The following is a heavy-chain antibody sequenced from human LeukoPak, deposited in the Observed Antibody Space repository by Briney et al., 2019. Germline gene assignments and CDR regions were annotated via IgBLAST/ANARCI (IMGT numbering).Heavy chain of an antibody. D-gene: IGHD3-3*01. CDR1: VDSISSTNYY. V-gene: IGHV4-39*07. CDR3: ARVGDFCPNNCYYFDY. CDR2: IYYSGST. J-gene: IGHJ4*02. Sequence: SETLSLTCTVSVDSISSTNYYWGWIRQPPGKGLEWIGSIYYSGSTFYNPSLRSRVTISIDTSKNQFSLNLSSVTAADTAVYYCARVGDFCPNNCYYFDYWGQGTLVTVSS.